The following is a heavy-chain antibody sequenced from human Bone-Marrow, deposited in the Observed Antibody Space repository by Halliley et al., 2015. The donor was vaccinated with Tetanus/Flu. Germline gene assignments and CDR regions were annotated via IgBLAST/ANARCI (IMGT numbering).Heavy chain of an antibody. Sequence: WIGVIYYNGTTIYSPPLKSRVTISVDTSTNQFTLKLTSVTAGDTAMYYCASLTSPSDYWGQGTLVTVSS. CDR2: IYYNGTT. J-gene: IGHJ4*02. CDR3: ASLTSPSDY. V-gene: IGHV4-59*08.